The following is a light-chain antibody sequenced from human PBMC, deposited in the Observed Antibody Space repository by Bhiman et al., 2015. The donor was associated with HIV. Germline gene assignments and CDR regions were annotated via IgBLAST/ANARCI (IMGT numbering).Light chain of an antibody. J-gene: IGLJ2*01. V-gene: IGLV3-21*04. Sequence: SYELTQPPSVSVAPGKTARITCGGNNIGSKSVHWYQQKPGQAPVLVIYYDSDRPSGIPERFSGSNSGNTATLTISRVEAGDEADYYCQVWHSSSDHVVFGGGTKADRP. CDR2: YDS. CDR3: QVWHSSSDHVV. CDR1: NIGSKS.